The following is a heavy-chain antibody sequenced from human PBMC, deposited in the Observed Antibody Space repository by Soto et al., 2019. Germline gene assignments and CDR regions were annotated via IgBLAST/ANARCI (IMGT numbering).Heavy chain of an antibody. Sequence: SQTLSLTCAISGDSVSSNSPSWNLIRQSPSRGLGWLGRTYYRSKGDNDYAVSVKSRITINPDTSKNQFSLQLNSVTPEDTAVYYCASVAAAGDAFDIWGQGTMVTVSS. D-gene: IGHD6-13*01. CDR1: GDSVSSNSPS. V-gene: IGHV6-1*01. CDR2: TYYRSKGDN. J-gene: IGHJ3*02. CDR3: ASVAAAGDAFDI.